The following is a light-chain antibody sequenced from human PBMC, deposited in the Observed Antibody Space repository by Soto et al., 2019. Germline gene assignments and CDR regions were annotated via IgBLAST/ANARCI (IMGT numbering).Light chain of an antibody. CDR1: RNLMHSNGYNY. J-gene: IGKJ1*01. CDR3: MQTLQTPT. CDR2: LGS. V-gene: IGKV2-28*01. Sequence: DIVMTQSPLSLPVTPGAPASISCRSSRNLMHSNGYNYLDWYLQKPGQSPQLLIYLGSNRASGVPDRFSGSGSGTDFILRINRVEAEDVGVYYCMQTLQTPTFGQGTKVDIK.